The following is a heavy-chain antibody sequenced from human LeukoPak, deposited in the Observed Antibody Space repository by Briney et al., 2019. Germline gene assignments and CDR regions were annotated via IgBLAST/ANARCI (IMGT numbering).Heavy chain of an antibody. CDR3: GRNGYYSIDF. CDR1: GGSTSNNW. J-gene: IGHJ4*02. V-gene: IGHV4-4*02. Sequence: PSGTLSLTCVVSGGSTSNNWWSWVRQPPGKGLEWIGEIFHTGSTNYNPSLKSRVTISVDKSKKQFSLEVTSVTAADTAVYFCGRNGYYSIDFWGQGTLVTVSS. D-gene: IGHD4-17*01. CDR2: IFHTGST.